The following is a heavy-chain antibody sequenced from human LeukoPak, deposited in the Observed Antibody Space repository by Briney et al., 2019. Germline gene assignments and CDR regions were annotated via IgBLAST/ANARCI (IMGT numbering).Heavy chain of an antibody. J-gene: IGHJ4*02. D-gene: IGHD2-15*01. V-gene: IGHV3-74*01. CDR2: INGDGSTT. CDR3: ASPPLERCGGRSCYPYFDY. Sequence: GGSLRLSCAASGFTSSSYWMYWVRQAPGKGLVWVSGINGDGSTTNYADSVKGRFTISRDNAKNTLVLQMNSLRAEDTAVYYCASPPLERCGGRSCYPYFDYWGQGTLVTVSS. CDR1: GFTSSSYW.